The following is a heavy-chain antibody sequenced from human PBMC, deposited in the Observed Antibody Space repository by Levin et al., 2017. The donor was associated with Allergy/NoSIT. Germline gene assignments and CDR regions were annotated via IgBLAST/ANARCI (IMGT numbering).Heavy chain of an antibody. Sequence: PSETLSLTCAVYGGSFSGYYWSWIRQPPGKGLEWIGEINHSGSTNYNPSLKSRVTISVDTSKNQFSLKLSSVTAADTAVYYCARGRGDSGLDYWGQGTLVTVSS. J-gene: IGHJ4*02. CDR3: ARGRGDSGLDY. CDR2: INHSGST. CDR1: GGSFSGYY. V-gene: IGHV4-34*01.